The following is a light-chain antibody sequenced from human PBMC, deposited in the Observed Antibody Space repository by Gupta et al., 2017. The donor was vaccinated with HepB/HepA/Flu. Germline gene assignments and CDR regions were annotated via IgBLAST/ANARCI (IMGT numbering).Light chain of an antibody. CDR1: QSVNSY. Sequence: EIVLTQSPATLSLSPGESATLSCRASQSVNSYLAWYQQKPGQAPRLLIYDASNRATGIPARFSGSGSGTDFTLTISSLEPEDFAVYYCQQRSYWPLTFGGGTKVEIK. J-gene: IGKJ4*01. CDR2: DAS. V-gene: IGKV3-11*01. CDR3: QQRSYWPLT.